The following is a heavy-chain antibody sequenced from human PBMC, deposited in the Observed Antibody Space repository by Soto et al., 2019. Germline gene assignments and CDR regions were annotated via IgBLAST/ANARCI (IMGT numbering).Heavy chain of an antibody. CDR2: IKEGGGDE. D-gene: IGHD2-2*01. CDR3: ERSWFQLRDFEY. V-gene: IGHV3-7*01. J-gene: IGHJ4*02. CDR1: GFTFSDFW. Sequence: EVQLVESGGGLVQPGGSLRLSCAASGFTFSDFWMNWVRQAPGKGLEWVAKIKEGGGDEQYADSAKGRFTSSRDNARNSLYLQMNSLRAEDTAVYYCERSWFQLRDFEYWGQGIMVTVSS.